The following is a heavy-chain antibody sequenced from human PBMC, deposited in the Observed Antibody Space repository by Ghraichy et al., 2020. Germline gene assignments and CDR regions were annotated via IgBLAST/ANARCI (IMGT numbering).Heavy chain of an antibody. D-gene: IGHD3-16*01. V-gene: IGHV3-74*01. Sequence: GGSLRLSCAASGFILSRDWMHWVRQVPGKGLVWVSHINPDGTITNYVDSVKGRFTISRDIAKNTLSLQMNSLTVDDTALYYCTKGGSTALGDWGQGTLVTVSS. CDR3: TKGGSTALGD. J-gene: IGHJ4*02. CDR2: INPDGTIT. CDR1: GFILSRDW.